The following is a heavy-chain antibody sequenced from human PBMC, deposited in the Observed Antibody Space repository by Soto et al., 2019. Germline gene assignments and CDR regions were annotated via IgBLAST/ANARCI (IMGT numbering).Heavy chain of an antibody. CDR3: ARENNWFDP. J-gene: IGHJ5*02. CDR1: GGSISSGGYS. CDR2: IYHSGST. Sequence: CAVSGGSISSGGYSWSWIRQPPGKGLEWIGYIYHSGSTYYNPSLKSRVTISVDRSKNQFSLKLSSVTAADTAVYYCARENNWFDPWGQGTLVTVSS. V-gene: IGHV4-30-2*01.